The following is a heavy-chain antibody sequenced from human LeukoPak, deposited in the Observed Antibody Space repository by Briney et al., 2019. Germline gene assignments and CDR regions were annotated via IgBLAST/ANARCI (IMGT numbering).Heavy chain of an antibody. CDR3: ARHGLWFGEFLYFDY. CDR2: IYYTGDT. V-gene: IGHV4-59*08. Sequence: SETLSLTCTVSGGSISNYYWSWIRQPPGKGLEYVGYIYYTGDTNSNPSLKSRVTISLDTSKNQISPKLSSVTAADTAVYYCARHGLWFGEFLYFDYWGQGTLVTVSS. D-gene: IGHD3-10*01. J-gene: IGHJ4*02. CDR1: GGSISNYY.